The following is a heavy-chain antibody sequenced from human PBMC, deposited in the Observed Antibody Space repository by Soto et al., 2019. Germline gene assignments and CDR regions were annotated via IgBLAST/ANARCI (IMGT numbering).Heavy chain of an antibody. CDR2: INAGNGNT. D-gene: IGHD1-26*01. CDR1: GYTFTSYA. J-gene: IGHJ4*02. V-gene: IGHV1-3*01. Sequence: ASVKVSCKASGYTFTSYAMHWVRQAPGQRLEWMGWINAGNGNTKYSQKFQGRVTITRDTSASTAYMELSSLRSEDTAVYYCARLGAYSGSSFYFDYWGQGTLVTVSS. CDR3: ARLGAYSGSSFYFDY.